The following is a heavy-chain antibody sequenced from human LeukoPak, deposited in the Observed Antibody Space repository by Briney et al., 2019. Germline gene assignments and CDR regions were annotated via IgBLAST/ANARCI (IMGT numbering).Heavy chain of an antibody. CDR3: AKDNAARYYYGMDV. CDR1: GFTFDDYA. J-gene: IGHJ6*02. D-gene: IGHD2-15*01. CDR2: ISWNSGSI. V-gene: IGHV3-9*01. Sequence: SRSLRLSCAASGFTFDDYAMHWVRQAPGKGLEWVSGISWNSGSIGYADSVKGRFTISRDNAKNSLYLQMNSLRAEDTALYYCAKDNAARYYYGMDVWGQGTTVTVSS.